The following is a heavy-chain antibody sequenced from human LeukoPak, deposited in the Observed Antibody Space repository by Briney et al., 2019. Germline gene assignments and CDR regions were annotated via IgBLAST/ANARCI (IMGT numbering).Heavy chain of an antibody. Sequence: GGSLRLSCAASGFTFTTYAMSWVRQTPGKGLEWVSTFSGSVETTYHADSVRGRFTISRDNSKNMLFLQMNSLRAEDTAVYYCAKASAGSCAQRSCYHFDQWGQGTPVTVSS. D-gene: IGHD2-2*01. V-gene: IGHV3-23*01. CDR2: FSGSVETT. J-gene: IGHJ4*02. CDR1: GFTFTTYA. CDR3: AKASAGSCAQRSCYHFDQ.